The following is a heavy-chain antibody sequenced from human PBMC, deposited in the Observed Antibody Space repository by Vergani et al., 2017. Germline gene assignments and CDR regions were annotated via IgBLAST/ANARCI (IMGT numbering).Heavy chain of an antibody. V-gene: IGHV3-33*01. Sequence: VQLVESGGGVVQPGRSLRLSCAASGFTFSSYGMHWVRQAPGKGLEWVAVIWYDGSNKYYADSVKGRFTISRDNSKNTLYLQMNSLRAEDTAVYYCARAPYYDFWSGYYTDYYYYGMDVWGQGTTVTVSS. J-gene: IGHJ6*02. CDR3: ARAPYYDFWSGYYTDYYYYGMDV. CDR2: IWYDGSNK. D-gene: IGHD3-3*01. CDR1: GFTFSSYG.